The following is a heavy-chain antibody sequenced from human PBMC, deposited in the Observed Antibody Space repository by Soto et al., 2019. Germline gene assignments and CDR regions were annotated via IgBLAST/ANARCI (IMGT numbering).Heavy chain of an antibody. J-gene: IGHJ4*02. Sequence: QVQLVQSGAEVKKPGSSVKVSCKASGGTFSSYAISWVRQAPGQGLEWMGGIIPIFGTANYAQKFQGRVTITAHESTSTAYMELSSLRSEDTAVYYCARDRAVVAATPTDYHFDYWGQGTLVTVSS. V-gene: IGHV1-69*01. CDR1: GGTFSSYA. CDR2: IIPIFGTA. CDR3: ARDRAVVAATPTDYHFDY. D-gene: IGHD2-15*01.